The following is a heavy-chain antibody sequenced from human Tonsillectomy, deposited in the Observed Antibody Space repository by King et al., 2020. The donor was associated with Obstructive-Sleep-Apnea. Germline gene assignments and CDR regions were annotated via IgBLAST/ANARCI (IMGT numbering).Heavy chain of an antibody. J-gene: IGHJ3*02. CDR3: ARDLDSSGWSSAGAFDI. V-gene: IGHV4-4*02. Sequence: QLQESGPGLVKPSGTLSLTCAVSGGSISSSNWWSWVRQPPGKGLGWIGEIYHSGGTNYNPSLKSRVTISVDKSTNQFSLKLSSVTAADTAVYYCARDLDSSGWSSAGAFDIWGQGTMVTVSS. CDR1: GGSISSSNW. CDR2: IYHSGGT. D-gene: IGHD6-19*01.